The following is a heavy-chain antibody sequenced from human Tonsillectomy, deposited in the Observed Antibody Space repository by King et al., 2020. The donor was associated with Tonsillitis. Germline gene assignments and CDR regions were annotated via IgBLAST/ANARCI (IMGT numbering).Heavy chain of an antibody. J-gene: IGHJ4*02. CDR2: IKQGGSEK. D-gene: IGHD5-24*01. Sequence: VQLVESGGGLVQPGGSLRLSCAASGFTFSTYWMSWVRQAPGKGLEWVANIKQGGSEKYSVDSVKGRFTISRDNAKNSLYLQMNSLRAEDTAVYYCGRQGTLGYNFDYWGQGTLVTVSS. CDR1: GFTFSTYW. CDR3: GRQGTLGYNFDY. V-gene: IGHV3-7*03.